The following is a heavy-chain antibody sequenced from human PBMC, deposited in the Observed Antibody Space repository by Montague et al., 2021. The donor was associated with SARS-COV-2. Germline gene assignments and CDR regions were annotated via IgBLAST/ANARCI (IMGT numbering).Heavy chain of an antibody. Sequence: CAISGDSVSSNSAARNWIRQSPSRGLEWLGRTYYRSKWNNDYAVSVKSRITINPDTSKNQFSLQLNSVTPEDTAVYYCSRDDPYCTNGVCYTGNWFDPWGQGTLVNVSS. D-gene: IGHD2-8*01. CDR3: SRDDPYCTNGVCYTGNWFDP. V-gene: IGHV6-1*01. CDR2: TYYRSKWNN. CDR1: GDSVSSNSAA. J-gene: IGHJ5*02.